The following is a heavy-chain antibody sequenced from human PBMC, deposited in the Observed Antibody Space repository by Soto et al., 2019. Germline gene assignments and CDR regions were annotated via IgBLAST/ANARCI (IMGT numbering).Heavy chain of an antibody. CDR3: ARDMDSSGYYAFDI. J-gene: IGHJ3*02. D-gene: IGHD3-22*01. Sequence: VKVSCKASGYTFTSYGISWVRQAPGQGLEWMGWISAYNGNTNYAQKLQGRVTMTTDTSTSTAYMELRSLRSDDTAVYYCARDMDSSGYYAFDIWGQGTMVTVS. V-gene: IGHV1-18*01. CDR1: GYTFTSYG. CDR2: ISAYNGNT.